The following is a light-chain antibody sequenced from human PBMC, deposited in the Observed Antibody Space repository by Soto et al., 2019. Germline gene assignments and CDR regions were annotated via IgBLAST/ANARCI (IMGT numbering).Light chain of an antibody. CDR1: SSDVGGYNY. V-gene: IGLV2-8*01. CDR2: EVS. CDR3: SSYAGRNTLV. J-gene: IGLJ2*01. Sequence: QSALTQPPSASGSPGQSVTISCTGTSSDVGGYNYVSWYQQHPGKVPKLMIYEVSKRPSGVPDRFSGSKSGNTASLTVSGLQAEDEADYYCSSYAGRNTLVFGGGTKL.